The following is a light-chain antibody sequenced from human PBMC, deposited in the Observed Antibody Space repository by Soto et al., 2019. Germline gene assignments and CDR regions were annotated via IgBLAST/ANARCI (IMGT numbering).Light chain of an antibody. Sequence: EIVLTQSPATLSLSPGERATLSCGASQSVSSSYLAWYEQKPGLAPRLLIYDASSKATGIPDRFSSSGSGTDFTLTISRLESEDFAVYYCQQYGSSLWTFGQGTKVEIK. V-gene: IGKV3D-20*01. CDR2: DAS. CDR1: QSVSSSY. J-gene: IGKJ1*01. CDR3: QQYGSSLWT.